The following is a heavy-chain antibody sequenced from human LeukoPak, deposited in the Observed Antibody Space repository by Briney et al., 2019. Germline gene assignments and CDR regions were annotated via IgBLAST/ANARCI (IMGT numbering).Heavy chain of an antibody. Sequence: SVKVSCTASGGTFSSYAISWVRQAPGQGLEWMGGIIPIFGTANYAQKFQGRVTITADESTSTAYMELSSLRSEDTAVYYCARTYGDPYYFDYWGQGTLVTVSS. J-gene: IGHJ4*02. CDR1: GGTFSSYA. D-gene: IGHD4-17*01. CDR3: ARTYGDPYYFDY. CDR2: IIPIFGTA. V-gene: IGHV1-69*13.